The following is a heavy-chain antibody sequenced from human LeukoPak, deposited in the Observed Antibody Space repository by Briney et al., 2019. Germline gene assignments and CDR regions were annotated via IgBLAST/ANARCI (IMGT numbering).Heavy chain of an antibody. CDR2: IYYSGST. J-gene: IGHJ4*02. D-gene: IGHD1-26*01. CDR3: ARLALVGATGY. Sequence: SETLSLTCTVSGGSISSSSYYWGWIRQPPGKGLEWIGSIYYSGSTYYNPSLKSRVTISVDTSKNQFSLKLSSGTAADTAVYYCARLALVGATGYWGQGTLVTVSS. CDR1: GGSISSSSYY. V-gene: IGHV4-39*01.